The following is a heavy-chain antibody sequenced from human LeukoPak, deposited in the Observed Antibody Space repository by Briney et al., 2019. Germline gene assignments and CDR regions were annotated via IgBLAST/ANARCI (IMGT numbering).Heavy chain of an antibody. D-gene: IGHD3-22*01. Sequence: SETLSLTCTVSGGSISSYYWSWIRQPPGKGLEWIGYIYYSGSTNYNPSLKSRVTISVDTSKNQFSLKLSSVTAADTAVYYCARHGGYDSSGYFYFDAFDIWGQGTMVTVSS. CDR3: ARHGGYDSSGYFYFDAFDI. CDR2: IYYSGST. J-gene: IGHJ3*02. CDR1: GGSISSYY. V-gene: IGHV4-59*08.